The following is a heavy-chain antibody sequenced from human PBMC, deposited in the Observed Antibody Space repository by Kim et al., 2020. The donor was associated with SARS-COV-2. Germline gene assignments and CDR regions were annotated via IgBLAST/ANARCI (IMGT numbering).Heavy chain of an antibody. CDR1: GYTFTSYA. D-gene: IGHD3-16*02. CDR2: INTNTGNP. CDR3: ARDDAYDYVWGSYRSRDYYYYYGMDV. Sequence: ASVKVSCKASGYTFTSYAMNWVRQAPGQGLEWMGWINTNTGNPTYAQGFTGRFVCSLDTSVSTAYLQISSLKAEDTAVYYCARDDAYDYVWGSYRSRDYYYYYGMDVWGQGTTVTVSS. J-gene: IGHJ6*02. V-gene: IGHV7-4-1*02.